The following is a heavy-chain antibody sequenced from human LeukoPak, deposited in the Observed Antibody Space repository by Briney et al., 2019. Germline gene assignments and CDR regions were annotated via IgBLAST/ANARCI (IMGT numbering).Heavy chain of an antibody. J-gene: IGHJ4*02. CDR2: ISGSGGSA. D-gene: IGHD3-22*01. V-gene: IGHV3-23*01. CDR1: GFTFSSYA. Sequence: PGGSLRLSCAASGFTFSSYAMSWVRQAPGKGLEWVSAISGSGGSAYYADSVKGRFTISRDNSKNTLYLQMNSLRAEDTAVYYCAKVLYYYDSSGYYEHYWGQGTLVTVSS. CDR3: AKVLYYYDSSGYYEHY.